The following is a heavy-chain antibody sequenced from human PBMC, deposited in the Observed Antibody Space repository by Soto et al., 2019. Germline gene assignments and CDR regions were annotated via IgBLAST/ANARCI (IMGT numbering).Heavy chain of an antibody. D-gene: IGHD6-13*01. CDR2: ISSSSNTI. CDR1: GFTFSSYI. V-gene: IGHV3-48*01. J-gene: IGHJ4*02. Sequence: GGSVRRSCAACGFTFSSYIRNWVRQAPGEGLEWISYISSSSNTIYYADSVKGRFTISRDNAKNSLYLQMNSLRAEDTAVYYCALRAGPLGGQGTLVTVSS. CDR3: ALRAGPL.